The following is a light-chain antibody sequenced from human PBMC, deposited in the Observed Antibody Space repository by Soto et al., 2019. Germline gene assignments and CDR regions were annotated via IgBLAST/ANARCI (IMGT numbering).Light chain of an antibody. Sequence: EIVLTQSPGTLSLSPGERATLSCRASQSVSSSYLAWYQQKPGQAPRLLIYGASSRATGIPDRFSGSGSGTDFTLTISRLEPDDFALYYCQQYGSSPITFGPRTRLEIK. CDR3: QQYGSSPIT. CDR1: QSVSSSY. CDR2: GAS. J-gene: IGKJ5*01. V-gene: IGKV3-20*01.